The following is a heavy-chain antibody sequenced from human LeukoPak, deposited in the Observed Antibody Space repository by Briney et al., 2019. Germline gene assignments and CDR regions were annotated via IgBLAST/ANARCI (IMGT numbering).Heavy chain of an antibody. CDR3: ARDLSNVPGQY. J-gene: IGHJ4*02. CDR2: ISYDGSIK. CDR1: GFTFSSYG. V-gene: IGHV3-30*03. D-gene: IGHD3-10*02. Sequence: HPGGSLRLSCAASGFTFSSYGMHWVRQAPGKGLEWVAVISYDGSIKYYADSVKGRFTISTDISKSTLSLQMNSLRPEDAALYYCARDLSNVPGQYWGQGTLVTVSS.